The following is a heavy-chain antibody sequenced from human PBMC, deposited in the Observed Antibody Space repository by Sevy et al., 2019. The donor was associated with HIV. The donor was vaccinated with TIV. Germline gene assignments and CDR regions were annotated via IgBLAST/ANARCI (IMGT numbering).Heavy chain of an antibody. D-gene: IGHD2-21*02. Sequence: GGSLRLSCAASGFTFSNYWMSWVRQAPGKGLEWVANIKQGGSEKYYVDSVKGRFTISRLNAKNSLYLQMNSLRVEDTAVYYCGIGGDDGAFDIWGQGTMVTVSS. CDR2: IKQGGSEK. CDR1: GFTFSNYW. V-gene: IGHV3-7*01. J-gene: IGHJ3*02. CDR3: GIGGDDGAFDI.